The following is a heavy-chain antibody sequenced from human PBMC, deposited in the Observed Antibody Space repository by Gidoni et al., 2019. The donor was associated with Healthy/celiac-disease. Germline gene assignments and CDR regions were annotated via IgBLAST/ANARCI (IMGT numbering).Heavy chain of an antibody. Sequence: QVQLVQSGAEVKKPGASVKVSCKASGYTFTSYGISWVRQAPGQGLEWMGWISAYNGNTNYAQKLQGRVTMTTDTSTSTAYMELRSLRSDDTAVYYCAAPSYDYVWGSYRYKYAFDIWGQGTMVTVSS. CDR3: AAPSYDYVWGSYRYKYAFDI. CDR2: ISAYNGNT. V-gene: IGHV1-18*01. J-gene: IGHJ3*02. CDR1: GYTFTSYG. D-gene: IGHD3-16*02.